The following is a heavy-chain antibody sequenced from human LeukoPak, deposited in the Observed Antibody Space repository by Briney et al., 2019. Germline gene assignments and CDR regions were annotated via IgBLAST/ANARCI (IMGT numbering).Heavy chain of an antibody. Sequence: GGSLRLSCAASGFTPTDYSMNWVRLAPGKGLEWVASISISSSFIYYADSVKGRFTISRDNAKSSLFLQMNSLRAEDTAVYFCARDGHGDGFLTGYSYFGMDVWGQGTTVTVSS. CDR2: ISISSSFI. D-gene: IGHD3-9*01. V-gene: IGHV3-21*01. J-gene: IGHJ6*02. CDR1: GFTPTDYS. CDR3: ARDGHGDGFLTGYSYFGMDV.